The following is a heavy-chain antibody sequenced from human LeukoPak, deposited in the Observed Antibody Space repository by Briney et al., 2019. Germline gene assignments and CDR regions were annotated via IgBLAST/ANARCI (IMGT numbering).Heavy chain of an antibody. J-gene: IGHJ3*02. D-gene: IGHD3-3*01. Sequence: PGGSLRLSCAASGFTFSRYAMSWVRQAPGKGLEWVSAIGGSGETTYYADSVKGRFTISRDNSKNTLYLQMNSLRAEDTAVYYCAKDQGRLEWLPDAFDIWGQGTMVTVSS. CDR2: IGGSGETT. CDR3: AKDQGRLEWLPDAFDI. CDR1: GFTFSRYA. V-gene: IGHV3-23*01.